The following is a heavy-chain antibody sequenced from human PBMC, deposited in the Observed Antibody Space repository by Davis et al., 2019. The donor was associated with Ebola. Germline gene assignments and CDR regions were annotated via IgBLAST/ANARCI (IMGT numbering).Heavy chain of an antibody. Sequence: MPSETLSLTCAVSGGSISSSNWWSWVRQPPGKGLEWIGEIYHSGSTNYSPSLKSRVTISADTSKNQFSLKLNSVTAADTAVYYCARDPIYYYDSSGYYFDHYYYDMDVWGQGTTVTVSS. J-gene: IGHJ6*02. D-gene: IGHD3-22*01. CDR3: ARDPIYYYDSSGYYFDHYYYDMDV. V-gene: IGHV4-4*02. CDR2: IYHSGST. CDR1: GGSISSSNW.